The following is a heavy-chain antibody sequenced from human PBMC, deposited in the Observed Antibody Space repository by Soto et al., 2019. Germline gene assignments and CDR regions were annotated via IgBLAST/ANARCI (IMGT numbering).Heavy chain of an antibody. J-gene: IGHJ6*02. CDR3: ARREGSSGVDV. CDR2: IYPGDSDT. Sequence: PGESLKISCKGYGYSFTSFWIAWVRQVPGKGLECMGIIYPGDSDTRYSPSFQGQVTISADKSISTAYLQWSSLKASDTAMYYCARREGSSGVDVWGQGTTVTVSS. D-gene: IGHD2-2*01. V-gene: IGHV5-51*01. CDR1: GYSFTSFW.